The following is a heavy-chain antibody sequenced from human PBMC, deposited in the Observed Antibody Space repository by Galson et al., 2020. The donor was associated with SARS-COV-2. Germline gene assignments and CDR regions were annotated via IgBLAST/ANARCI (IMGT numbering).Heavy chain of an antibody. Sequence: SETLSLTCAVSGYSISSDYYWGWIRQPPGKGLEWTGNIYHSGTTYYNPSLKSRVTISIDKSKNQFSLQLSSVTAADTAVYYCARPSSSGYYSVLYFDRWGRGTLVTVSS. D-gene: IGHD3-22*01. CDR1: GYSISSDYY. J-gene: IGHJ2*01. V-gene: IGHV4-38-2*01. CDR2: IYHSGTT. CDR3: ARPSSSGYYSVLYFDR.